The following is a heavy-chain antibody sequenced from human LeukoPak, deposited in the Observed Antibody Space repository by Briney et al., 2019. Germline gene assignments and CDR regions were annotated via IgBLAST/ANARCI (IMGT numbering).Heavy chain of an antibody. D-gene: IGHD3-22*01. Sequence: ASVKVSCKASGYTFTGHYMHWVRQAPGKGFEWMGRFDPEKGETIYAQKFQGRVTMTEDTSTDKAYMELSSLRSDDTAVYYCATEGYYDSSGYYTDYWGQGTLVTVSS. CDR3: ATEGYYDSSGYYTDY. J-gene: IGHJ4*02. V-gene: IGHV1-24*01. CDR2: FDPEKGET. CDR1: GYTFTGHY.